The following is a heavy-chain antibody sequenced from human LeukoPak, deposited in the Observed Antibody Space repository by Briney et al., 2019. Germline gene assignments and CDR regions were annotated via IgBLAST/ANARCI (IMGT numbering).Heavy chain of an antibody. Sequence: GGSLRLSCAASGFTFSSYAMSWVRQAPGKGLEWVSAISGSGGSTYYADSAKGRFTISRDNSKNTLYLQMNSLRAEDTAVYYCAKDGRGYSYGYAVDFDYWGQGTLVTVSS. D-gene: IGHD5-18*01. V-gene: IGHV3-23*01. J-gene: IGHJ4*02. CDR2: ISGSGGST. CDR3: AKDGRGYSYGYAVDFDY. CDR1: GFTFSSYA.